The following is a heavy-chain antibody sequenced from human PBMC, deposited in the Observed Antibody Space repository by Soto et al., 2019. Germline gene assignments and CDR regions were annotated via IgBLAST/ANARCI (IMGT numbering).Heavy chain of an antibody. CDR2: IYYSGST. J-gene: IGHJ4*02. CDR1: GGSISSYY. CDR3: ARRNYYDSSVYWGYFDY. V-gene: IGHV4-59*08. Sequence: SETLSLTCTVSGGSISSYYWSWIRQPPGKGLEWIGYIYYSGSTNYNPSLKGRVTISVDTSKNQFSLKLSSVTAADTAVYYCARRNYYDSSVYWGYFDYWGQGTLVTVSS. D-gene: IGHD3-22*01.